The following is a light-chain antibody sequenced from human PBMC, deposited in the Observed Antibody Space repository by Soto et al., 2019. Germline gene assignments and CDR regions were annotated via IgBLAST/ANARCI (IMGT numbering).Light chain of an antibody. J-gene: IGLJ2*01. CDR1: NSNIGDNY. V-gene: IGLV1-44*01. CDR3: SAWDDSLNGVV. Sequence: QSVLTQPPSVSAAPGQKVTISCSGSNSNIGDNYVSWYQQLPGTAPELLIYDNDQRPSGVPDRFSGSASGTSASLAISGLQADDEADYYCSAWDDSLNGVVFGGGTKLTVL. CDR2: DND.